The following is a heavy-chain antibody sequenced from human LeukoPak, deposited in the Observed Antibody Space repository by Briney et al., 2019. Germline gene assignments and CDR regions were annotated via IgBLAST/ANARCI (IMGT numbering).Heavy chain of an antibody. V-gene: IGHV3-48*02. CDR1: GFTFSSYA. J-gene: IGHJ4*02. Sequence: GGSLRLSCAASGFTFSSYAMHWVRQAPGKGLEWTSYISSTTTITYYADSVKGRFTISRDNAKNSLYLQMNSLRDEATAVYYCVAGTELVYWGQGTLVTVSS. CDR3: VAGTELVY. CDR2: ISSTTTIT. D-gene: IGHD6-19*01.